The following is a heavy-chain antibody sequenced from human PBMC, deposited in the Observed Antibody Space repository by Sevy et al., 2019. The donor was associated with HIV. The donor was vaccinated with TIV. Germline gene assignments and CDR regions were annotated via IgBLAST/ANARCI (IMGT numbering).Heavy chain of an antibody. CDR3: ARDLRSNYNNYFDP. CDR1: GFPFSTYA. Sequence: GGSLRLSCAASGFPFSTYALHWVRQAPGKGLEWVAVISYDGSNKYYADSVKGRFTISRDSSKNTLCLQMNSLTTEDTAVYYCARDLRSNYNNYFDPWGQGTLVTVSS. J-gene: IGHJ5*02. V-gene: IGHV3-30-3*01. D-gene: IGHD4-4*01. CDR2: ISYDGSNK.